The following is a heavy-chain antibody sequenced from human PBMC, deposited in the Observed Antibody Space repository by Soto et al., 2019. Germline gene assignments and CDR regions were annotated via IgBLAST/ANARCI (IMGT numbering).Heavy chain of an antibody. D-gene: IGHD3-16*02. J-gene: IGHJ3*01. V-gene: IGHV4-39*01. CDR2: IYYSGST. CDR1: GGSISSSSYY. CDR3: AXRSRFXYIWGXYRPNDAFDL. Sequence: ETPSLTCTVSGGSISSSSYYWGWIRQDPGKGLEWIGSIYYSGSTYYNPSLKSRVPISVDTSKNQFSLKLSSVTAADTAVYYCAXRSRFXYIWGXYRPNDAFDLWAPGTMVPVSS.